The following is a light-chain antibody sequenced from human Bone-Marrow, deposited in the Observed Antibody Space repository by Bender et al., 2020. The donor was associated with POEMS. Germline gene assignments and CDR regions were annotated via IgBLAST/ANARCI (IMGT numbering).Light chain of an antibody. CDR3: CSYAGNNIWV. Sequence: QSALTQPASVSGSPGQSITISCTGASSDVGAYNLVSWYQQHPGKAPQLMIYGVNARPSGVSNRFSGSTSGNTASLTISGLQAEDEADYFCCSYAGNNIWVFGGGTKLTVL. CDR2: GVN. J-gene: IGLJ3*02. CDR1: SSDVGAYNL. V-gene: IGLV2-23*02.